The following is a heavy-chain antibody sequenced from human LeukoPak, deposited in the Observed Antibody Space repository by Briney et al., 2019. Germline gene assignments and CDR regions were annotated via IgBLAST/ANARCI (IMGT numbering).Heavy chain of an antibody. CDR3: AKDKAPLAATLDY. D-gene: IGHD2-15*01. Sequence: GGSLRLSCAVSGFTYDDYAMLWVRQARGKGLEGVSGISWNSGSIGYADSVKGRFTISRDNAKNSLYLQMNSLRAEDTALYYCAKDKAPLAATLDYWGQGTLVTVSS. CDR2: ISWNSGSI. V-gene: IGHV3-9*01. CDR1: GFTYDDYA. J-gene: IGHJ4*02.